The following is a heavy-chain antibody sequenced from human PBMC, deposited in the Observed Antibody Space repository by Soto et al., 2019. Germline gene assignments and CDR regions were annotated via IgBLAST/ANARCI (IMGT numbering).Heavy chain of an antibody. CDR1: EFTFSGRS. J-gene: IGHJ6*03. Sequence: EVQLVESGGGLVQPGGSLRLSCAASEFTFSGRSVHWVRQAPGKGLVWVSGIDKVGTDSTYADSVKGRFTSSRDNAKNTVYLHMHSLRVEVTAVYYCARGWFGPDVWGKGTTVTVSS. V-gene: IGHV3-74*01. CDR2: IDKVGTDS. D-gene: IGHD3-10*01. CDR3: ARGWFGPDV.